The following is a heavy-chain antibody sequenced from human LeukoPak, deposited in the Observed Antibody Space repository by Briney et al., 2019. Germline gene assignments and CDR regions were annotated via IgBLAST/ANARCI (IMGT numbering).Heavy chain of an antibody. CDR2: IYHSGST. J-gene: IGHJ5*02. CDR1: GYSISSGYY. Sequence: KPSETLSLTCAVSGYSISSGYYWGWIRPPPGKGLEWIGSIYHSGSTYYNPSLKSRVTISVDTSKNQFSLKLSSVTAADTAVYYCARTVGWDIVVVPAAMREYNWFDPWGQGTLVTVSS. CDR3: ARTVGWDIVVVPAAMREYNWFDP. D-gene: IGHD2-2*01. V-gene: IGHV4-38-2*01.